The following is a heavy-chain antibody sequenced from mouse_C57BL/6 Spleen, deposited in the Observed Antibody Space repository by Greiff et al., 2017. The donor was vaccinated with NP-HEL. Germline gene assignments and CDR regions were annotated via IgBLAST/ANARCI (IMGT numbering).Heavy chain of an antibody. CDR1: GFSFNTYA. Sequence: EVKLVESGGGLVQPKGSLKLSCAASGFSFNTYAMNWVRQAPGKGLEWVARIRSKSNNYATYYADSVKDRFTISRDDSESMLYLQMNNLKTEDTAMYYCVRHEGWGNYFDYWGQGTTLTVSS. CDR3: VRHEGWGNYFDY. J-gene: IGHJ2*01. CDR2: IRSKSNNYAT. V-gene: IGHV10-1*01.